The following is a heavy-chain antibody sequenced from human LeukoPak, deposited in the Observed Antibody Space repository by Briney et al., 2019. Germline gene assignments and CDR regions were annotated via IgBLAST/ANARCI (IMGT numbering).Heavy chain of an antibody. D-gene: IGHD6-13*01. Sequence: GASVKVSCKVSGYTLTELSMHWVRQAPGKGLEWMGGFDPEDGETIYAQKFQGRVTMTEDTSTDTAYMELSSLRSDDTAVYYCARAVAAAGSIFSDDAFDFWGQGTMVTVSS. CDR1: GYTLTELS. CDR2: FDPEDGET. V-gene: IGHV1-24*01. CDR3: ARAVAAAGSIFSDDAFDF. J-gene: IGHJ3*01.